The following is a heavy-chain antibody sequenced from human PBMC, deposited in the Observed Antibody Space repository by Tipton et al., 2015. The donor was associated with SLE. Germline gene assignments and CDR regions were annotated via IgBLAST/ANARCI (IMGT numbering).Heavy chain of an antibody. Sequence: TLSLTCTVSGGSISSYYWSWIRQPAGKGLEWIGRIYTSGSTNYNPSLKSRVTMSVDTSKNQFSLKLSSVTAADTAVYYCARGCSGGSCYSWFDYWGQGTLVTVSS. J-gene: IGHJ4*02. D-gene: IGHD2-15*01. CDR2: IYTSGST. CDR3: ARGCSGGSCYSWFDY. V-gene: IGHV4-4*07. CDR1: GGSISSYY.